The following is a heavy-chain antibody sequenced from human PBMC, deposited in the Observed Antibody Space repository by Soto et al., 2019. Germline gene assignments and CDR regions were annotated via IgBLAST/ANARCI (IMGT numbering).Heavy chain of an antibody. CDR2: ISSSGSTI. Sequence: PGGSLRLSCAASGFTFISYEMNWGRQAPGKGLEWVSYISSSGSTIYYADSVKGRFTISRDNAKNSLYLQMNSLRAEDTAVYYCARAASRYYYGSGSLSLWGQGTLVTVSS. CDR3: ARAASRYYYGSGSLSL. J-gene: IGHJ4*02. CDR1: GFTFISYE. D-gene: IGHD3-10*01. V-gene: IGHV3-48*03.